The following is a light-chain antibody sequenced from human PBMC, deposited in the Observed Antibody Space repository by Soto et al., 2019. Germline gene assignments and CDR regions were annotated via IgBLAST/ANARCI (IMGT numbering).Light chain of an antibody. CDR3: QQYKT. CDR1: QSVSNSY. Sequence: EIVLTQSPGTLSLSPGERATLSCRASQSVSNSYLAWYQQKPGQAPRLLIYGASSRATGIPDRFSGSGSGTDFTLTISRLEPEDFAVYYCQQYKTFGQGTTLEIK. CDR2: GAS. J-gene: IGKJ2*01. V-gene: IGKV3-20*01.